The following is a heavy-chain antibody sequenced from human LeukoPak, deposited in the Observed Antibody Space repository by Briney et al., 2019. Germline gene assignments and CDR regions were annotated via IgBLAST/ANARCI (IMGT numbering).Heavy chain of an antibody. Sequence: GDSLKISCKGSGYTFPSYWIGWVRQTPGKGLEWMGIIYPGDSDTRYSPTFQGQVTISADKSISTAYLQWGSLKASDTAMYYCARLYSSGAGYWGQGTLVTVSS. CDR1: GYTFPSYW. J-gene: IGHJ4*02. D-gene: IGHD6-19*01. CDR2: IYPGDSDT. V-gene: IGHV5-51*01. CDR3: ARLYSSGAGY.